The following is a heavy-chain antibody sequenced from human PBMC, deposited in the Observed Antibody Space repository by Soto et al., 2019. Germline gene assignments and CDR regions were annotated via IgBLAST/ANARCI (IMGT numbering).Heavy chain of an antibody. CDR1: GYIFTSYD. CDR2: MNPKSGNT. Sequence: QVQLVQSGAEVKKPGASVKVSCKASGYIFTSYDINWVRQATGQGLEWVGWMNPKSGNTGYAQKFEGRVTMTRNTSISTAYMELSSLRSEDTAVYYCARAPEYSSTWDFYYYYMDVWGNGTTVAVSS. V-gene: IGHV1-8*01. CDR3: ARAPEYSSTWDFYYYYMDV. D-gene: IGHD6-13*01. J-gene: IGHJ6*03.